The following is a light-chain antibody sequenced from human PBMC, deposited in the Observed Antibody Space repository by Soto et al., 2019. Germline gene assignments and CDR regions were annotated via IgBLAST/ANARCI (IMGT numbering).Light chain of an antibody. CDR3: QQTVSTPT. CDR2: AVY. CDR1: QSISPY. J-gene: IGKJ3*01. Sequence: DIQMAQSASSLSGSVGARVTLSCRASQSISPYLSWYQQRPGKAPXXLIYAVYSLQSGVPSRFSGSGSGTDFTLTISSLQPEDFATYYCQQTVSTPTFGPGTKVDIK. V-gene: IGKV1-39*01.